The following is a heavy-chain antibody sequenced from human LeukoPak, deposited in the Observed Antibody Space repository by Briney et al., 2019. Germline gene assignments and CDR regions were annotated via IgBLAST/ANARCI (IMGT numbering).Heavy chain of an antibody. CDR3: ARGGGRFEY. V-gene: IGHV3-7*01. D-gene: IGHD2-15*01. CDR2: IKEDGSDK. J-gene: IGHJ4*02. CDR1: GFTFSSYW. Sequence: PGGSLRLSCAASGFTFSSYWMSWVRQAPGKGLEWVANIKEDGSDKNYVDSVKGRFTISRDNAKNSLYLQMSSLRAEDTAVYFCARGGGRFEYWGQGNLVTVSS.